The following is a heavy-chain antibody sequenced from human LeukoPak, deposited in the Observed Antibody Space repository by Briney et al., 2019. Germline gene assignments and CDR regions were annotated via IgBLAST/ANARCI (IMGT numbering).Heavy chain of an antibody. J-gene: IGHJ4*02. D-gene: IGHD5-12*01. CDR1: GGSFSGPYY. CDR2: ISHDGTT. V-gene: IGHV4-34*01. CDR3: ARSSGVRRRPYNGYDTITVIGYSDY. Sequence: SETLSLTCAVYGGSFSGPYYWSWIRQAPGKGLEWIGEISHDGTTHYDPSLESRITVSVDTSKNELSLKLSSITAADSGVYYCARSSGVRRRPYNGYDTITVIGYSDYWGQGTLVTVSS.